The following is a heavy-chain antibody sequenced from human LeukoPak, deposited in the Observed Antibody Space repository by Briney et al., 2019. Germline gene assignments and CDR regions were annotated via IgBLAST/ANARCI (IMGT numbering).Heavy chain of an antibody. Sequence: PGRSLRLSCAASGFTFSSYGMHWVRQAPGKGLEWVAVISYDGSNKYYADSVKGRFTISRDNSKNTLYLQMNSLRAEDTAVYYCAKDYYDSSGYYGLDYWGQGTLVTVSS. D-gene: IGHD3-22*01. V-gene: IGHV3-30*18. CDR1: GFTFSSYG. CDR2: ISYDGSNK. J-gene: IGHJ4*02. CDR3: AKDYYDSSGYYGLDY.